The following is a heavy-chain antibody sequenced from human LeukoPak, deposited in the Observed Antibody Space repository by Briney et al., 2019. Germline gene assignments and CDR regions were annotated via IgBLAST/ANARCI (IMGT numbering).Heavy chain of an antibody. CDR2: IVVGSGNT. CDR1: GFTFTSSA. V-gene: IGHV1-58*02. J-gene: IGHJ3*02. Sequence: SVKVSCKASGFTFTSSAMLWVRQARGQRLEWIGWIVVGSGNTNYAQKFQERVTITRDMSTSTAYMELSSLRSEDTAVYYCAADRGWDYGSGSGFDIWGQGTMVTVSS. CDR3: AADRGWDYGSGSGFDI. D-gene: IGHD3-10*01.